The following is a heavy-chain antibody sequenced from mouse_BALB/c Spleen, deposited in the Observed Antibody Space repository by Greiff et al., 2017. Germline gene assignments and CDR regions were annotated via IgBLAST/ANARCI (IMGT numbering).Heavy chain of an antibody. CDR2: IDPANGNT. CDR3: ARGDYGSGYDWYFDV. J-gene: IGHJ1*01. D-gene: IGHD1-1*01. V-gene: IGHV14-3*02. Sequence: EVQLQQSGAELVKPGASVKLSCTASGFNIKDTYMHWVKQRPEQGLEWIGRIDPANGNTKYDPKFQGKATITADTSSNTAYLQLSSLTSEDTAVYYGARGDYGSGYDWYFDVWGAGTTVTVSS. CDR1: GFNIKDTY.